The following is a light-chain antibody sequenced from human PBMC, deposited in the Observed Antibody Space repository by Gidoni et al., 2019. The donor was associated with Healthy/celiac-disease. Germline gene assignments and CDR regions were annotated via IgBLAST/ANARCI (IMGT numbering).Light chain of an antibody. Sequence: ELVMTQSPATLSVSPGERATLSCRASQSVSNNVAWYQQKPGQAPRLLIYGASTRATGIPARFGGSGSGTEFTLTISSLQSEDFAVYYCQQYNNWPRTFGQGTKVEIK. CDR3: QQYNNWPRT. CDR2: GAS. CDR1: QSVSNN. V-gene: IGKV3-15*01. J-gene: IGKJ1*01.